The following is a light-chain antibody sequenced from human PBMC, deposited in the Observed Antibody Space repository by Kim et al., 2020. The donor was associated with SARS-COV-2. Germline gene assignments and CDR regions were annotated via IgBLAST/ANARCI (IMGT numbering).Light chain of an antibody. CDR3: QQRNNWPPIT. CDR1: QSVSSY. J-gene: IGKJ5*01. Sequence: EIVLTQSPATLSLSPGERATLSCRASQSVSSYLAWYQQKPGQAPRLLIYDASNRATGIPARFSGSGSGTDFTLTISSLEPEDFAVYYFQQRNNWPPITFGQGARRE. V-gene: IGKV3-11*01. CDR2: DAS.